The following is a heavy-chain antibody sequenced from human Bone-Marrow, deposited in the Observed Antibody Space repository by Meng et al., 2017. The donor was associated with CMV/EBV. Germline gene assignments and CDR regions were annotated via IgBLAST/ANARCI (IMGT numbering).Heavy chain of an antibody. J-gene: IGHJ6*02. CDR3: ARDSHEYSTPRWETYYYYGMDV. V-gene: IGHV1-69*05. CDR1: GGTFSSYA. Sequence: SVKVSCKASGGTFSSYAISWVRQAPGQGLEWMGGIIPIFGTANYAQKFQGRVTITTDESTSTAYMELSSLRSEDTAVYYCARDSHEYSTPRWETYYYYGMDVWGQWTTVTVSS. D-gene: IGHD6-6*01. CDR2: IIPIFGTA.